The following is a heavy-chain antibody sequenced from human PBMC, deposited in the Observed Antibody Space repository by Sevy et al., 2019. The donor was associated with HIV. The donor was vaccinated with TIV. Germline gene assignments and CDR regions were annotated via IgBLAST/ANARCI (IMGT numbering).Heavy chain of an antibody. J-gene: IGHJ4*02. CDR3: AKDLAYDNTYLDY. Sequence: GGSLRLSCAASGFSFSTYWMTWVRQAPGKGLEWVSGVSGSGGSTYYADSVKGRFTISRDNSRNTLYLQIDSLRAEDTAIYYCAKDLAYDNTYLDYWGQGTLVTVSS. V-gene: IGHV3-23*01. D-gene: IGHD3-22*01. CDR2: VSGSGGST. CDR1: GFSFSTYW.